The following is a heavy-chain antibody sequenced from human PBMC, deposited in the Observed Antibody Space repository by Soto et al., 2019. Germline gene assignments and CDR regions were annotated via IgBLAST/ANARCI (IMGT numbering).Heavy chain of an antibody. CDR1: GYTFTGYY. CDR2: INPNSGGT. CDR3: ASRLLYVDAFDI. V-gene: IGHV1-2*02. Sequence: ASVKVSCKASGYTFTGYYMHWVRQAPGQGLEWMGWINPNSGGTNYAQKFQGRVTMTRDTSISTAYMELSRLRSDDTAVYYRASRLLYVDAFDIWGQGTMVTVSS. J-gene: IGHJ3*02. D-gene: IGHD3-16*01.